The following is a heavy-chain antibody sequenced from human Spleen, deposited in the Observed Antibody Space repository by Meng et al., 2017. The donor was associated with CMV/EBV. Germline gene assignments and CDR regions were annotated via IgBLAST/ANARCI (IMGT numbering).Heavy chain of an antibody. Sequence: GESLKISCAASGFTFSSYAMTWVRQAPGKGLECVSVVTGGGGSTYYADSVKGRFTISRDNAKNSLYLQMNSLRAEDTAVYYCGSGSYSSRGAFDIWGQGTMVTVSS. V-gene: IGHV3-23*01. CDR3: GSGSYSSRGAFDI. D-gene: IGHD1-26*01. CDR2: VTGGGGST. CDR1: GFTFSSYA. J-gene: IGHJ3*02.